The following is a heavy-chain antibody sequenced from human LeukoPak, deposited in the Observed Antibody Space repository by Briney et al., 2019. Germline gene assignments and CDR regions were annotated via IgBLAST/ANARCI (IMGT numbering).Heavy chain of an antibody. J-gene: IGHJ4*02. CDR2: IKQDGSEK. CDR1: GFTFSSYW. D-gene: IGHD5-12*01. V-gene: IGHV3-7*03. Sequence: GGSLRLSCAASGFTFSSYWMSWVRQAPGKGLEWVANIKQDGSEKYYVDSVKGRFTISRDNAKNSLYLQMNSLRAEDTAVYYCASILHGYSGYDFFGYWGQGTLVTVSS. CDR3: ASILHGYSGYDFFGY.